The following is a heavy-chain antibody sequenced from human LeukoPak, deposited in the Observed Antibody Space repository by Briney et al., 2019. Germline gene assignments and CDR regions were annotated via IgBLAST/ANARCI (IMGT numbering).Heavy chain of an antibody. J-gene: IGHJ5*02. CDR2: IYYSGST. D-gene: IGHD2-2*01. CDR3: ARVRGVVPAATRFDP. V-gene: IGHV4-31*03. CDR1: GGSISSGGYY. Sequence: QTLSLTCTVSGGSISSGGYYWSWIRQHPGKGLECIGYIYYSGSTYYNPSLKSRVTISVDTSKNQFSLKLSSVTVADTAVYYCARVRGVVPAATRFDPWGQGTLVTVSS.